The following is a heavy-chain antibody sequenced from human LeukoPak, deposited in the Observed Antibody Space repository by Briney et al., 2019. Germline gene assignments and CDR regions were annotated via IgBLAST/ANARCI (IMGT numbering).Heavy chain of an antibody. V-gene: IGHV4-4*07. CDR1: GGSISTYY. CDR2: IYTSGST. D-gene: IGHD5-18*01. Sequence: PSETLSHTCTVSGGSISTYYCSWIRQPAGKGLEWIGRIYTSGSTSYNSSLKSRVTMSVDTSKNQFSLKLSSVTAADTAVYYCARDVGGYNYGYSLDYWGQGTLVSVSS. CDR3: ARDVGGYNYGYSLDY. J-gene: IGHJ4*02.